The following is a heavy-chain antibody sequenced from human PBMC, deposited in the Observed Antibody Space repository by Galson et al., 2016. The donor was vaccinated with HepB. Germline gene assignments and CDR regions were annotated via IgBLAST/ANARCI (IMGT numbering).Heavy chain of an antibody. CDR1: GFTFSRNG. J-gene: IGHJ4*02. D-gene: IGHD2-2*01. CDR3: AKDGRIYCSSASCHDHFHY. Sequence: SLRLSCAASGFTFSRNGMHWVRQAPGKGLEWVAFISYDGSNKKYADSVKGRFTISRDNYKKTLYLQMNSLRAEDTAVYYCAKDGRIYCSSASCHDHFHYWGQGTLVTVSS. CDR2: ISYDGSNK. V-gene: IGHV3-30*18.